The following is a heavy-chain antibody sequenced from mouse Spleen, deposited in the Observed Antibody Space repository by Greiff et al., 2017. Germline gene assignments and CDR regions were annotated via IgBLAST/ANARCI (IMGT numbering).Heavy chain of an antibody. Sequence: EVMLVESGGGLVKPGGSLKLSCAASGFTFSDYGMHWVRQAPEKGLEWVAYISSGSSTIYYADTVKGRFTISRDNAKNTLFLQMTSLRSEDTAMYYCASGNYLYYYAMDYWGQGTSVTVSS. D-gene: IGHD2-1*01. CDR2: ISSGSSTI. CDR3: ASGNYLYYYAMDY. CDR1: GFTFSDYG. V-gene: IGHV5-17*01. J-gene: IGHJ4*01.